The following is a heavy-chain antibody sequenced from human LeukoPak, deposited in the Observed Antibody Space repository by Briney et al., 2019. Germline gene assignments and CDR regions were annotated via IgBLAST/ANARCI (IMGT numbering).Heavy chain of an antibody. CDR3: ARAYSSSWNNWFDP. J-gene: IGHJ5*02. V-gene: IGHV4-61*02. CDR1: GGSISSGSYY. Sequence: SQTLSLTCTVSGGSISSGSYYWSWIRQPAGKGLEWIGRIYTSGSTNYNPSLKSRVTISVDTSKNQFSPKLSSVTAADTAVYYCARAYSSSWNNWFDPWGQGTLVTVSS. CDR2: IYTSGST. D-gene: IGHD6-13*01.